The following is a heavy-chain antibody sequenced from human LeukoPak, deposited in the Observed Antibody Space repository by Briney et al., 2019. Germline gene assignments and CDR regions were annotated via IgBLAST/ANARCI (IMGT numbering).Heavy chain of an antibody. D-gene: IGHD5-18*01. CDR1: GGTFSTYA. Sequence: KVSGKASGGTFSTYAITWVRQAPGQGLEWMGGIIPIFGTANYAQKFQDRVTITTDASTSTVYMELTSLRSEDTAVYYCARTPQHSYYYYNMDVWGKGTTVTVAS. J-gene: IGHJ6*03. V-gene: IGHV1-69*05. CDR2: IIPIFGTA. CDR3: ARTPQHSYYYYNMDV.